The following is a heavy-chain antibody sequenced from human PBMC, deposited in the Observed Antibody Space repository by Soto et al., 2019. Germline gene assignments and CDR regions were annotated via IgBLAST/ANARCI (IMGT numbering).Heavy chain of an antibody. D-gene: IGHD6-6*01. Sequence: SQTLSLTCAISGDSVSSNSAAWNWIRQSPSRGLEWLGRTYYRSKWYNDYAVSVKSRITINPGTSKNQFSLQLNSVTPEDTAVYYCARGTEYSSSSYYYYYYMDVWGKGTTVTVSS. V-gene: IGHV6-1*01. CDR3: ARGTEYSSSSYYYYYYMDV. CDR1: GDSVSSNSAA. J-gene: IGHJ6*03. CDR2: TYYRSKWYN.